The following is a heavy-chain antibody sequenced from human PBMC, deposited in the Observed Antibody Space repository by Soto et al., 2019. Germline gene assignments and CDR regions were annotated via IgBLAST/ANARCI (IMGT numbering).Heavy chain of an antibody. V-gene: IGHV1-69*01. CDR2: IIPIFGTA. CDR1: GGTFSSYA. D-gene: IGHD3-22*01. Sequence: QVQLVQSGAEVKKPGSSVKVSCKASGGTFSSYAISWVRQAPGQGLEWMGGIIPIFGTANYAQKFQGRVTITADESTSTAYMGLSSLRSEDTAVYYCARARESYYDSSGYLNWFDPWGQGTLVTVSS. CDR3: ARARESYYDSSGYLNWFDP. J-gene: IGHJ5*02.